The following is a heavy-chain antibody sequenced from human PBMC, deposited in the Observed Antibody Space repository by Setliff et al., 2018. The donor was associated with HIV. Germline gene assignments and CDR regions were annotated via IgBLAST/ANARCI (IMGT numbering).Heavy chain of an antibody. D-gene: IGHD3-22*01. CDR1: GGSISSGDYY. Sequence: SETLSLTCTVSGGSISSGDYYWSWIRQPPGKGLEWIGYIYYSGSTYYNPSLKSRVTISVDTSKNQFSLKLSSVTAADTAVYYCARGPALYYSDSSGYYYGEYYFDYWGQGTLVTVSS. CDR2: IYYSGST. J-gene: IGHJ4*02. CDR3: ARGPALYYSDSSGYYYGEYYFDY. V-gene: IGHV4-30-4*08.